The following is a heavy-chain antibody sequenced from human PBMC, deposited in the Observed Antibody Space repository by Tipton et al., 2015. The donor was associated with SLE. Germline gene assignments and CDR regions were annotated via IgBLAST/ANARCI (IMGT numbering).Heavy chain of an antibody. J-gene: IGHJ6*02. CDR1: GFTFSSYG. V-gene: IGHV3-30*02. CDR3: AKGGSREKLGMDV. D-gene: IGHD3-16*01. CDR2: IRYDGSNK. Sequence: SLRLSCAASGFTFSSYGMHWVRQAPGKGLEWVAFIRYDGSNKYYADSVKGRFTISRDNSKNTLYLQMNSPRAEDTAVYYCAKGGSREKLGMDVWGQGTTVTVSS.